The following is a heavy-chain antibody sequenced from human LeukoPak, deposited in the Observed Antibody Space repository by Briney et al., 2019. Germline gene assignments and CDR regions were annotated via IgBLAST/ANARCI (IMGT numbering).Heavy chain of an antibody. V-gene: IGHV1-2*02. Sequence: ASVKVSCKASGYTFTGYYMHWVRQAHGQGLEWMGWINPNSGGTNYAQKFQGRVTMTRDTSISTAYMELSRLRSDDTAVYYCARDQAGARDNWFDPWGQGTLVTVSS. CDR1: GYTFTGYY. D-gene: IGHD1-26*01. J-gene: IGHJ5*02. CDR3: ARDQAGARDNWFDP. CDR2: INPNSGGT.